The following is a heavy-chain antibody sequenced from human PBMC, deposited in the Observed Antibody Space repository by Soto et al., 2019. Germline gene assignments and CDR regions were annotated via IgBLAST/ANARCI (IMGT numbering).Heavy chain of an antibody. Sequence: PSETLSLTCIVSGGSVSSGSYYWNWIRQPPGKGLEWIGYIYYSGSTNYNPSLKSRVTISLDTSKNQFSLKLSSVTAADAAVYYCARQGDTAQFTDYFDCWGQGALVTVSS. CDR3: ARQGDTAQFTDYFDC. J-gene: IGHJ4*02. D-gene: IGHD5-18*01. V-gene: IGHV4-61*01. CDR2: IYYSGST. CDR1: GGSVSSGSYY.